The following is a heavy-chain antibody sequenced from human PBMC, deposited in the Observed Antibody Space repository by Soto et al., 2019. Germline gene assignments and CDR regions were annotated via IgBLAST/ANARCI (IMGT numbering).Heavy chain of an antibody. CDR1: GYTFTSYA. D-gene: IGHD5-18*01. CDR2: INAGNGYT. CDR3: ARVIQLWPLFNGMDV. J-gene: IGHJ6*02. Sequence: ALVKVSCKASGYTFTSYAIHWVRKKPRQRLEWMGWINAGNGYTKYSQKFQGRVTITRDTSASTAYMELSSLTSEDMAVYYCARVIQLWPLFNGMDVWGQGTTVTVSS. V-gene: IGHV1-3*01.